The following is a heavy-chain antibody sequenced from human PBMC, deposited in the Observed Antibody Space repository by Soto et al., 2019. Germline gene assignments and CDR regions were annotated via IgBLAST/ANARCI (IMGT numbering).Heavy chain of an antibody. J-gene: IGHJ5*01. D-gene: IGHD1-26*01. CDR3: ARMGGSFLDS. CDR1: GGTFSSYA. CDR2: IIPIFGAT. V-gene: IGHV1-69*06. Sequence: SVKVSCKASGGTFSSYAITWVRQAPGQGLDWMGEIIPIFGATNFAQKFQGRVTITADKSTTTAYMELSSLTSEDTAVYYCARMGGSFLDSWGQGTLVTVSS.